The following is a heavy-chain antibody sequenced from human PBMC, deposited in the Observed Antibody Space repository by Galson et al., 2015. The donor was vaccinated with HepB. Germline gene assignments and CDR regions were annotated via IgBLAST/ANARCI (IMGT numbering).Heavy chain of an antibody. D-gene: IGHD6-13*01. J-gene: IGHJ4*02. V-gene: IGHV1-18*01. CDR2: INTYDGNT. CDR3: ARLGAAAGFLDY. Sequence: SVKVSCKASGFNLNNFGITWVRQAPGQGLEWMGWINTYDGNTHYAQRLQDRVTMTTDTSTSTAYMEMTSLRAEDTAVYYCARLGAAAGFLDYWGQGTLVTVSS. CDR1: GFNLNNFG.